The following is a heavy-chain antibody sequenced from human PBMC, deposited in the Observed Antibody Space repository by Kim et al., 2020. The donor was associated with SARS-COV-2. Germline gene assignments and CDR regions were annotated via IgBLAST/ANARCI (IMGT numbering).Heavy chain of an antibody. CDR3: AKDFRGYSYGYYYYYGMDV. Sequence: GGSLRLSCAASGFTFSSYGMHWVRQAPGKGLEWVAVIWYDGSNKYYADSVKGRFTISRDNSKNTLYLQMNSLRAEDTAVYYCAKDFRGYSYGYYYYYGMDVWGQGTTVTVS. V-gene: IGHV3-33*06. D-gene: IGHD5-18*01. J-gene: IGHJ6*02. CDR2: IWYDGSNK. CDR1: GFTFSSYG.